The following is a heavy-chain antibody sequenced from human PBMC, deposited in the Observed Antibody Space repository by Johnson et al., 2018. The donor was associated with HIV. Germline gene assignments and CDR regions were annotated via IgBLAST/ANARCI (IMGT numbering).Heavy chain of an antibody. CDR1: GFTFSSYA. CDR2: ISYDGSNK. J-gene: IGHJ3*02. CDR3: ARAVGGSYHDAFDS. D-gene: IGHD1-26*01. V-gene: IGHV3-30-3*01. Sequence: QELLVESGGGLVKPGGSLRLSCAASGFTFSSYAMHWVRQAPGKGLEWVAVISYDGSNKYYADSVKGRFTISRDNSKNTLYLQMNSLRAGDTALYYCARAVGGSYHDAFDSWAKGQGSPSLQ.